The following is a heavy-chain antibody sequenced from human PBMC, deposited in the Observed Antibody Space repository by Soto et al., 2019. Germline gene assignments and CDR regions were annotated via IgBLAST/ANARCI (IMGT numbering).Heavy chain of an antibody. CDR1: CASVSSGSYY. Sequence: QVQLQESGPGVVKPSETLSLSCTVSCASVSSGSYYWTWIRQHPGKGLEWFWYIFYNGKTTKYNPSLKSRVTISLDTSKNQFSLKMSAVTAADTAVYYGASVYSGSYGQNDWGHGTLVTV. D-gene: IGHD1-26*01. V-gene: IGHV4-61*01. CDR3: ASVYSGSYGQND. J-gene: IGHJ4*01. CDR2: IFYNGKTT.